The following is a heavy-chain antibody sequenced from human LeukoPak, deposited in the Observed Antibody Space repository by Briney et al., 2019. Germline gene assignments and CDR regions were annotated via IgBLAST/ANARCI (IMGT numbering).Heavy chain of an antibody. D-gene: IGHD3-16*02. V-gene: IGHV4-38-2*01. CDR1: GYSISSGYY. CDR3: ARRLVVLQGFDY. Sequence: SETLSLTCAVSGYSISSGYYWGWIRQPPGKGLEWIGSIYHSGSTYYNPSLKSRVTISVDTSKNQFPLKLSSVTAADTAVYYCARRLVVLQGFDYWGQGTLVTVSS. CDR2: IYHSGST. J-gene: IGHJ4*02.